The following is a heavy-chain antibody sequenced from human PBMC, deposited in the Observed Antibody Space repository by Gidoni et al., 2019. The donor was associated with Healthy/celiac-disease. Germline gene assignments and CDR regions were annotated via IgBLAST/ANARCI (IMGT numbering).Heavy chain of an antibody. CDR2: ISYDVINK. D-gene: IGHD1-20*01. CDR3: AKDDISGRIAPAYLDY. V-gene: IGHV3-30*18. CDR1: GFTFSRYG. J-gene: IGHJ4*02. Sequence: QVQLVDSGGGVVQPGRSLRLSCAASGFTFSRYGMHWVRQAPGKGLECVAVISYDVINKYYADSVKGRFNIARDNSKKTLYLKMNSLRAEDTAVYYGAKDDISGRIAPAYLDYWGQGTLVTVA.